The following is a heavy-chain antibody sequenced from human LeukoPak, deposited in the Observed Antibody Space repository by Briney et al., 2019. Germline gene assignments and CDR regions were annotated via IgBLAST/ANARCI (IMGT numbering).Heavy chain of an antibody. CDR1: GYTFTSYD. V-gene: IGHV1-8*01. CDR3: ARGQFNYYDSSGYSSLKDY. J-gene: IGHJ4*02. CDR2: MNPNSGNT. D-gene: IGHD3-22*01. Sequence: GASVKVSCKASGYTFTSYDMNWVRQASGQGLEWMGWMNPNSGNTDYAQKFQGRVTMTRNTSISTAYMELSSLRSEDTAVYYCARGQFNYYDSSGYSSLKDYWGQGTLVTVSS.